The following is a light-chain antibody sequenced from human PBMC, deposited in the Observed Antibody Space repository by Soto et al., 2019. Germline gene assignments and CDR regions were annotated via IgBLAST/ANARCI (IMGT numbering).Light chain of an antibody. Sequence: QSVLTQPPSVSAAPGQKVTISCSGSSSNIGNNYVSWYQQLPGTAPQLLIYDNNERPSGIPDRFSGSNSGTSATLGITGLQTGDEADYYCATWDFSLSAGVFGGGTKLTVL. V-gene: IGLV1-51*01. CDR3: ATWDFSLSAGV. CDR1: SSNIGNNY. CDR2: DNN. J-gene: IGLJ2*01.